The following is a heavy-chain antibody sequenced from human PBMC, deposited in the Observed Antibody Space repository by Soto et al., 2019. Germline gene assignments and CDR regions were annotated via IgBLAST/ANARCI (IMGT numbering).Heavy chain of an antibody. J-gene: IGHJ6*03. D-gene: IGHD1-7*01. CDR2: TYYRSRWYN. Sequence: SQTLSLTCAISGDSVSSNSAACTWIRLSPSRGLEWLARTYYRSRWYNDYAVSVRSRITVNPDTSKNQFSLQLTSVTPEDTAVYYCAGTTSHQWYYMDVWGKGTTVTVSS. CDR3: AGTTSHQWYYMDV. V-gene: IGHV6-1*01. CDR1: GDSVSSNSAA.